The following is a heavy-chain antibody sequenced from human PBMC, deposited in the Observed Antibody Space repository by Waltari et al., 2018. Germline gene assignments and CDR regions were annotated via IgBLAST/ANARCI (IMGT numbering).Heavy chain of an antibody. CDR1: GFTFDDYG. Sequence: EVQLVESGGGVVRPGGSLILSCSASGFTFDDYGMSWVRQATGKGLEWVSGINSNGGHTCYADSVMGRYTISRDNAKNSLYLQMNSLRAEDTALYYCARAQIMLPFDYWGQGTLVTVSS. CDR2: INSNGGHT. CDR3: ARAQIMLPFDY. D-gene: IGHD2-8*01. V-gene: IGHV3-20*04. J-gene: IGHJ4*02.